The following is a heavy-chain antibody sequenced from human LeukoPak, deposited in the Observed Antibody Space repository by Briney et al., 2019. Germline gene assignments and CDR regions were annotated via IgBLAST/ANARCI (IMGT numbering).Heavy chain of an antibody. CDR1: GYTFTSYG. J-gene: IGHJ4*02. CDR2: ISAYNGNT. Sequence: ASVKVSCKASGYTFTSYGISWVRQAPGQGLEWMGWISAYNGNTNYAQKLQGRVTMTTDASTSTAYTELRSLRSDDTAVYYCARDTAVAGMDLDYWGQGTLVTVSS. V-gene: IGHV1-18*01. D-gene: IGHD6-19*01. CDR3: ARDTAVAGMDLDY.